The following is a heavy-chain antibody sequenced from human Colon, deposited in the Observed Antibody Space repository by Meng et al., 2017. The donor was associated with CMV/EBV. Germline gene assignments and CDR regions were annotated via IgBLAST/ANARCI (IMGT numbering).Heavy chain of an antibody. CDR2: TYQRSKWYH. CDR3: ARYDGQDGASGYLDY. CDR1: GDSGSSNSAA. J-gene: IGHJ4*02. V-gene: IGHV6-1*01. D-gene: IGHD3-22*01. Sequence: PPQTPSLTCAHSGDSGSSNSAAWDWIGQSPSRGLEWLGRTYQRSKWYHEYAVSVRSRISINTDTSKNHFSLQLNSVTPEDTAMYYCARYDGQDGASGYLDYWGQGILVTVSS.